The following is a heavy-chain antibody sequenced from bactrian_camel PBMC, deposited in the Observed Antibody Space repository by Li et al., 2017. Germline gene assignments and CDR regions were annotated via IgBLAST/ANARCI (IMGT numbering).Heavy chain of an antibody. Sequence: HVQLVESGGGSVQAGGSLTLSCQHSGNLRASDCVAWFRQVPGQEREGVASISTNENSTYYTPSVKDRFTISWDDAKKTATLQMATLKTEDTAMYYCARSRGRLLPSTCGALTSTWFPYWGQGTQVTVS. CDR1: GNLRASDC. D-gene: IGHD5*01. V-gene: IGHV3S63*01. CDR3: ARSRGRLLPSTCGALTSTWFPY. CDR2: ISTNENST. J-gene: IGHJ4*01.